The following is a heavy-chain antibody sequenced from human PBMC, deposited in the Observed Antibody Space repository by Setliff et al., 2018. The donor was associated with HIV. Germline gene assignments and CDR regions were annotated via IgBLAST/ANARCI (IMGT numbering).Heavy chain of an antibody. J-gene: IGHJ4*02. Sequence: KASETLSLTCAVYGGSISGYYWSWIRQPPGKGLEWIGEINPVGRNDNYNPSLSNRAAIVLDTSKNQFSLWLTSVTAADTAVYYCARVGLRFKYTFDYWGQGMLVTVSS. CDR3: ARVGLRFKYTFDY. CDR2: INPVGRND. V-gene: IGHV4-34*04. D-gene: IGHD5-12*01. CDR1: GGSISGYY.